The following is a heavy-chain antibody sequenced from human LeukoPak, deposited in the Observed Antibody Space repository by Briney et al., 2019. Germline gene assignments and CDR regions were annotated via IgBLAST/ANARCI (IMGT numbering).Heavy chain of an antibody. CDR1: GFTFSDYS. J-gene: IGHJ6*02. Sequence: GSLRLSCAASGFTFSDYSMNWVRQAPGKGLEWIGEINHSGSTNYNPSLKSRVAISVDTSKNQFSLKLSSVTAADTAVYYCARLKWEPYPLYYYYGMDVWGQGTTVTVSS. V-gene: IGHV4-34*01. CDR3: ARLKWEPYPLYYYYGMDV. CDR2: INHSGST. D-gene: IGHD1-26*01.